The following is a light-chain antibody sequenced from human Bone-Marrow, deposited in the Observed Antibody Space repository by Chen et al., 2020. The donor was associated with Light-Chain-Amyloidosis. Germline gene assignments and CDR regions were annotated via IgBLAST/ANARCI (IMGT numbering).Light chain of an antibody. CDR2: DDT. Sequence: SYVLTQPPSVSVAPGQTARITCGGSNIGTKSVHWYQQKAGQAPVLVIYDDTDRPSGIPERFSGSTSGNTATLSITRGEAGDEADFYCQVWDTNGDHVVFGGGTRVTGL. CDR3: QVWDTNGDHVV. J-gene: IGLJ3*02. CDR1: NIGTKS. V-gene: IGLV3-21*02.